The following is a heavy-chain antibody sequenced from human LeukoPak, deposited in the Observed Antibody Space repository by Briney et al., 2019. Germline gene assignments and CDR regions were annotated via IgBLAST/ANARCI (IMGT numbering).Heavy chain of an antibody. V-gene: IGHV3-33*08. Sequence: GGSLRLSCAASGFTFSSYAMSWVRQAPGKGLEWVAVIWYDGSNKYYADSVKGRFTISRDNSKNTLYLQMNSLRAEDTAVYYCAREGQDSSSYYFDYWGQGTLVTVSS. CDR2: IWYDGSNK. CDR1: GFTFSSYA. J-gene: IGHJ4*02. CDR3: AREGQDSSSYYFDY. D-gene: IGHD3-22*01.